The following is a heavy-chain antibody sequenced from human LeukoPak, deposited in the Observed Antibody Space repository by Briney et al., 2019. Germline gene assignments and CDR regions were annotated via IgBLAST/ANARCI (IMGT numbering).Heavy chain of an antibody. CDR3: ARDQGIGAAGYDF. D-gene: IGHD6-13*01. CDR1: GYRLTDVF. J-gene: IGHJ4*02. V-gene: IGHV1-24*01. Sequence: ASVTVSCKVSGYRLTDVFIQWVRQAPGEGREWVGGFDPEEGKKLYARKFQGRVTTTEDTSTDIAYMELHSLTSEDTAVYYCARDQGIGAAGYDFWGRGTLVTVSS. CDR2: FDPEEGKK.